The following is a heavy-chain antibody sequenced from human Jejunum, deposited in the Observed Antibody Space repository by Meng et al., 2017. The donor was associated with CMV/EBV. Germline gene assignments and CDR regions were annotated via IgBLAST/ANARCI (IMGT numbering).Heavy chain of an antibody. CDR1: GFSFSTYA. Sequence: GFSFSTYAMHWLRRAPGKGLGWVAVISYDGRDNYYADSVKGRFTIFRDNSKNTLDLQMNSLRAEDTAVYFCARGRVSYTSWSSQGNWGQGALVTVSS. CDR2: ISYDGRDN. CDR3: ARGRVSYTSWSSQGN. V-gene: IGHV3-30*04. D-gene: IGHD2-2*02. J-gene: IGHJ4*02.